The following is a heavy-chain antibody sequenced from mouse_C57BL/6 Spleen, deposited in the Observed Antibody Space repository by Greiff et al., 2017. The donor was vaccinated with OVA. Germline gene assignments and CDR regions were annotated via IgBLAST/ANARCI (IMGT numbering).Heavy chain of an antibody. D-gene: IGHD2-4*01. CDR1: GYTFTSYW. V-gene: IGHV1-55*01. CDR2: IYPGSGST. CDR3: ARESLYDYDPYYAMDY. J-gene: IGHJ4*01. Sequence: QVQLQQPGAELVKPGASVKMSCKASGYTFTSYWITWVKQRPGQGLEWIGDIYPGSGSTNYNEKFKSKATLTVDTSSSTAYMQLSSLTSEDSAVYYCARESLYDYDPYYAMDYWGQGTSVTVSS.